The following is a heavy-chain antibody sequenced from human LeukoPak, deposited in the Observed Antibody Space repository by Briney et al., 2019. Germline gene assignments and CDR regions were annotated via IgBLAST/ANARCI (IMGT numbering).Heavy chain of an antibody. J-gene: IGHJ4*02. CDR2: MYHGGST. CDR3: ARGGGSYYHDY. D-gene: IGHD2-15*01. Sequence: SETLSLTCTVSGYSISSGYYWGWIRQPPGKGLEWIGSMYHGGSTYYTPSLKSRATMSLDTSKNQFSLKLSSVTAADTAVYYCARGGGSYYHDYWGQGTLVTVSS. CDR1: GYSISSGYY. V-gene: IGHV4-38-2*02.